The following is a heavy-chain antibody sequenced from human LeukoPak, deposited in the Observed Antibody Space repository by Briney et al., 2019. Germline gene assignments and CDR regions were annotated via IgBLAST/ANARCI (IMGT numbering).Heavy chain of an antibody. Sequence: GGSLRLSCAASGFSFSAYGMHWVRQAPGKGLEWVAVISFDGSGKYYADSVKGRFTISRDDSKNTLDLQMNSLRAEDTAVYYCARDFNLGTTDSYRGQGTLVTVSS. CDR3: ARDFNLGTTDSY. CDR2: ISFDGSGK. J-gene: IGHJ4*02. V-gene: IGHV3-30*03. CDR1: GFSFSAYG. D-gene: IGHD4-11*01.